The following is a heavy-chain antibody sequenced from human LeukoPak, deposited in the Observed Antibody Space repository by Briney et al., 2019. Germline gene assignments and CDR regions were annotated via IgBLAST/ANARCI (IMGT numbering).Heavy chain of an antibody. J-gene: IGHJ3*02. CDR3: ARGSVWYSGSYYALWVRAFDI. CDR1: GGSFSGYY. CDR2: INHSGST. Sequence: PSETLSLTCAVYGGSFSGYYWSWIRQPPGKGLEWIGEINHSGSTNYNPSLKSRVTISVDTSKNQFSLKLSSVTAADTAVYYCARGSVWYSGSYYALWVRAFDIWGQGTMVTVSS. V-gene: IGHV4-34*01. D-gene: IGHD1-26*01.